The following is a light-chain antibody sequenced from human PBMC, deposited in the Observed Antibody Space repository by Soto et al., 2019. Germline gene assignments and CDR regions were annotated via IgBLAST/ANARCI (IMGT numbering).Light chain of an antibody. CDR2: GAS. Sequence: ETVLTQSPGTLSLSPGERVTLSCRASQSVCSRCLAWYQQKPGQSPRLLIYGASSRPTGIPDWFSGSGSGRDFPLTISRLEPEDFAVYYCEHYGTTPWTFGQGTKVGI. CDR1: QSVCSRC. J-gene: IGKJ1*01. V-gene: IGKV3-20*01. CDR3: EHYGTTPWT.